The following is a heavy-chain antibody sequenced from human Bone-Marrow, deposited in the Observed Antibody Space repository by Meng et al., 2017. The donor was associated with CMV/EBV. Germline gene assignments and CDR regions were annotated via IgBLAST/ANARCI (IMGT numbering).Heavy chain of an antibody. D-gene: IGHD3-3*01. Sequence: SETLSLTCTVSGYSISSGYYWGWIRQPPGKGLEWIGSIYYSGSTYYNPSLKSRVTISVDTSKNQFSLKLSSVTAADTAVYYCARDGVSVGVYYGMDVWGQGTTVTSP. CDR3: ARDGVSVGVYYGMDV. CDR2: IYYSGST. V-gene: IGHV4-38-2*02. J-gene: IGHJ6*02. CDR1: GYSISSGYY.